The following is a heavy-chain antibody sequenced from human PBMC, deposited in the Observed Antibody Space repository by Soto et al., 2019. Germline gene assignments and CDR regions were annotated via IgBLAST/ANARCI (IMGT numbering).Heavy chain of an antibody. CDR1: GFTYSNYA. CDR2: ISGSGGST. CDR3: AKDAPNFCSSATCNTFDY. Sequence: EVQLLESGGGLVQPGGSLRLSCAASGFTYSNYAMTWVRQAPGKGLEWVSTISGSGGSTYLADSVKGRFAISRDNSQNTLYLQMNSLKGEDTAVYYCAKDAPNFCSSATCNTFDYWGQGTLVTVSS. V-gene: IGHV3-23*01. D-gene: IGHD2-2*01. J-gene: IGHJ4*02.